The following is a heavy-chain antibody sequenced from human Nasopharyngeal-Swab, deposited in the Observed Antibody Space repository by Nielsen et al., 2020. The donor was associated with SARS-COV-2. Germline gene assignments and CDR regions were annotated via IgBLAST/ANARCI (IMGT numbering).Heavy chain of an antibody. CDR1: GYTLTELS. V-gene: IGHV1-24*01. Sequence: ASVKVSCKVFGYTLTELSMHWVRQAPGKGLEWMGGFDPEDAETIYAQKFQGRVTMTEDTSTDTAYMELSSLRSEDTAVYYCATAPALPHHQSNWFDPWGQGTLVTVSS. J-gene: IGHJ5*02. CDR2: FDPEDAET. CDR3: ATAPALPHHQSNWFDP. D-gene: IGHD1-14*01.